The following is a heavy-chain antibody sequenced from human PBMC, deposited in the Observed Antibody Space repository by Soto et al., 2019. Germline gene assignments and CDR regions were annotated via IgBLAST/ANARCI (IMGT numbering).Heavy chain of an antibody. J-gene: IGHJ3*02. Sequence: ASVEVSCKASGYTFTSYYMHWVRQAPGQGLEWMRIINPSGGSTSYAQKFQGRVTMTRDTSTSTVYMELSSLRSEYTAVYYCARVSVWGSDAFDISGQGTMVTVSS. V-gene: IGHV1-46*03. CDR1: GYTFTSYY. D-gene: IGHD7-27*01. CDR2: INPSGGST. CDR3: ARVSVWGSDAFDI.